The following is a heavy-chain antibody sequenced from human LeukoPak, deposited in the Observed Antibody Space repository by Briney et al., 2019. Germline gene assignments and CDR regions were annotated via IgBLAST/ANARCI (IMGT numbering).Heavy chain of an antibody. D-gene: IGHD3-22*01. CDR1: GFTFSSYA. CDR2: ISGSGGST. V-gene: IGHV3-23*01. CDR3: AKDRGYYDSSGYRYFDY. Sequence: GGSLRLSCAASGFTFSSYAMSWVRQAPGKGLEWVSAISGSGGSTYYADSVKGRFTISRDNSKNTLYLQMNSLRAEDTAVYYCAKDRGYYDSSGYRYFDYWGQGTLVTVSS. J-gene: IGHJ4*02.